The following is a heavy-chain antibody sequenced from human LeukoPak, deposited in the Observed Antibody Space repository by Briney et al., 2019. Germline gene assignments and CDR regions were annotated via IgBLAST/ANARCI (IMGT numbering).Heavy chain of an antibody. V-gene: IGHV3-23*01. CDR3: AKDLVVPASGGYYYYYMDV. CDR1: GFTFSSYA. CDR2: ISGSGGST. D-gene: IGHD2-2*01. Sequence: GGSLRLSCAASGFTFSSYAMSWVRQAPGKGLEWVSAISGSGGSTYYADSVKGRFTISRDNSKNTLYLQMNSLRAEDTAVYYCAKDLVVPASGGYYYYYMDVWGKGTTVTVSS. J-gene: IGHJ6*03.